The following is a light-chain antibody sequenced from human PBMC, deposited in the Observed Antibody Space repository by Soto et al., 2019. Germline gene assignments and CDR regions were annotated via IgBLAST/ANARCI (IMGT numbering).Light chain of an antibody. Sequence: QSALTQPASVSGSPGQSITISCTGTSSDVGDYNYVSWYQQHPGKAPKLMIYDVSNRPSGVSYRFSGSKSANTSSLTISGLQAEDEADYYCSSYTSSYTYVFGTGTKLTVL. CDR3: SSYTSSYTYV. J-gene: IGLJ1*01. V-gene: IGLV2-14*03. CDR2: DVS. CDR1: SSDVGDYNY.